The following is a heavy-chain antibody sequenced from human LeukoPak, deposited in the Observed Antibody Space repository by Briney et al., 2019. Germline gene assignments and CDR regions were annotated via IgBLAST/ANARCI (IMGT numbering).Heavy chain of an antibody. CDR2: ISSSSSNI. D-gene: IGHD3-16*01. J-gene: IGHJ6*03. CDR3: ARVRWGAFPWRSSMDV. V-gene: IGHV3-21*01. CDR1: GFTFSSYS. Sequence: GGSLRLSCAASGFTFSSYSMNWVRQAPGKGLEWVSSISSSSSNIYYADSVKGRFTISRDNAKNSLYLQMNSLRAEDTAVYYCARVRWGAFPWRSSMDVWGKGTTVTISS.